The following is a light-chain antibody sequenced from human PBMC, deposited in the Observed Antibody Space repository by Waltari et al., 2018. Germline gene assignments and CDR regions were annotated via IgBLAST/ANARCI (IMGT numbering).Light chain of an antibody. Sequence: DIQMTHSPSSLSAFVGDRVTITCRASQSISSYLNWYQQKPGKAPKLLIYAASNLQSGVPSRFSGSGSGTDFTLTISSLQPEDFATYYCQQYKRPPWTFGQGTKVDI. CDR1: QSISSY. J-gene: IGKJ1*01. CDR3: QQYKRPPWT. V-gene: IGKV1-39*01. CDR2: AAS.